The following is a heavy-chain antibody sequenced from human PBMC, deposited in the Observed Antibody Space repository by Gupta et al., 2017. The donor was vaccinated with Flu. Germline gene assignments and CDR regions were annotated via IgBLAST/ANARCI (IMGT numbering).Heavy chain of an antibody. CDR1: GFTFSSYD. V-gene: IGHV3-48*03. CDR2: ISRRART. J-gene: IGHJ4*01. CDR3: ARGHWDN. Sequence: EVQLVESGGGLVQPGGSLSLSCAASGFTFSSYDMSWVRQAPGRGLEWFSFISRRARTYYGDPVRGRFTISRDNAKNSLYMQMSGLRDEDTAGYDCARGHWDNGGHGTLVTVSS.